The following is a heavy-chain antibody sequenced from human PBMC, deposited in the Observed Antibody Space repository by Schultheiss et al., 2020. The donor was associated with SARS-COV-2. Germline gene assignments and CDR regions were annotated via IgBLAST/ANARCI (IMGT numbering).Heavy chain of an antibody. D-gene: IGHD6-19*01. Sequence: SETLSLTCAVYGGSFSGYYWSWIRQPPGKGLEWIGEINHSGSTNYNPSLKSRVTISVDTSKNQFSLKLSSVTAADTAVYYCARKRSSGPKQRNNCGMDVWGQGTTVTVSS. V-gene: IGHV4-34*01. J-gene: IGHJ6*02. CDR3: ARKRSSGPKQRNNCGMDV. CDR1: GGSFSGYY. CDR2: INHSGST.